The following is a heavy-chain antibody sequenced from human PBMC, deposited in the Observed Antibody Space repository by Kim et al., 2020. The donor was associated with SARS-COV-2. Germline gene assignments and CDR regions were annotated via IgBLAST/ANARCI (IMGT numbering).Heavy chain of an antibody. CDR3: AGNRDSSGYYYL. D-gene: IGHD3-22*01. J-gene: IGHJ4*02. CDR2: IYYSGST. V-gene: IGHV4-30-4*01. CDR1: GGSISSGDYY. Sequence: SETLSLTCTVSGGSISSGDYYWSWIRQPPGKGLEWIGYIYYSGSTYYNPSLKSRVTISVDTSKNQFSLKLSSVTAADTAVYYCAGNRDSSGYYYLWGQGTLVTVSS.